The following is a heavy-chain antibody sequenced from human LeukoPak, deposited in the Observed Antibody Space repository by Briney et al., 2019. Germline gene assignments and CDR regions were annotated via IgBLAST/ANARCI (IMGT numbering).Heavy chain of an antibody. D-gene: IGHD3-22*01. CDR3: VRLHYYDSGGYYSKSVTSTLLQY. Sequence: SETLSLTCTVSGGSISSSSYYWGWIRQPPGKGLEWIGSIYYSGSTYYNPSLESRVTISVDTSKNQFSLKLSSVTAADTAVYYCVRLHYYDSGGYYSKSVTSTLLQYWGQGTLVTVSS. J-gene: IGHJ4*02. CDR1: GGSISSSSYY. V-gene: IGHV4-39*01. CDR2: IYYSGST.